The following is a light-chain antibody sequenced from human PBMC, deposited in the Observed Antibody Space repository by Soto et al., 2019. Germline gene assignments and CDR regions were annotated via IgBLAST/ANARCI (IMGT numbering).Light chain of an antibody. V-gene: IGLV1-44*01. CDR3: SAWDNSLNGYV. J-gene: IGLJ1*01. Sequence: QSVLTQPLSASASPGQRVTISCSGGSSNIGSNTVSWYQHLPGTAPPRLIFAAGQRPSGVPGRFSGSKSCTSASLAISGLQSEDEGEYYCSAWDNSLNGYVVGPGTKLTVL. CDR2: AAG. CDR1: SSNIGSNT.